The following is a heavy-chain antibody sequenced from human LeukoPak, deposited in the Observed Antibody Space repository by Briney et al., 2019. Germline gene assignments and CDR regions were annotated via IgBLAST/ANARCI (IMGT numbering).Heavy chain of an antibody. Sequence: PSETLSLTCTVSDGSISEDYWTWIRQPPGKGLEWIGLIYVRGTTNYNPSLKSRVTISLDTSRDQFSLKLNSVTAADTAIYYCAGPRFDSWGQGRLVTVSS. CDR1: DGSISEDY. V-gene: IGHV4-4*09. CDR3: AGPRFDS. CDR2: IYVRGTT. J-gene: IGHJ4*02.